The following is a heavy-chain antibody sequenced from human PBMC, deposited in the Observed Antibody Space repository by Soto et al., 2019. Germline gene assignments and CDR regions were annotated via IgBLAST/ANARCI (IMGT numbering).Heavy chain of an antibody. Sequence: QVQLQESGPGLLKPSQTLSLTCTVSGGSISSGGYYWRWIRQHPGKGLEWIGYIYYSGSTYYNPSLKSRVTISVDTSKNQFSLKLSSVTAADTAVYYCAREGGYSYGLAIDYWGQGTLVTVSS. CDR3: AREGGYSYGLAIDY. V-gene: IGHV4-31*03. CDR2: IYYSGST. CDR1: GGSISSGGYY. D-gene: IGHD5-18*01. J-gene: IGHJ4*02.